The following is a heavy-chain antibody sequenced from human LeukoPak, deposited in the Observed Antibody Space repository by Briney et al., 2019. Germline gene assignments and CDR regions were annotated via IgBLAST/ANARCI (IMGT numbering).Heavy chain of an antibody. Sequence: PGGSLRLSCAASGFTFRDYYMNWIRQAPGKGLEWVSYISGSGSTRYYADAVKGRFTISRDNAKKSLFLQLNSQRADDTAVYYCTRGLIEVTAGVRAFDVWGPGTMVAVSS. CDR2: ISGSGSTR. D-gene: IGHD4-11*01. CDR1: GFTFRDYY. V-gene: IGHV3-11*04. CDR3: TRGLIEVTAGVRAFDV. J-gene: IGHJ3*01.